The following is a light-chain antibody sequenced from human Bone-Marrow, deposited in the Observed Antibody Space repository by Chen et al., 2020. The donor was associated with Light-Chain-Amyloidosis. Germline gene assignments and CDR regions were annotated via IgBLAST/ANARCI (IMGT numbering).Light chain of an antibody. CDR2: VVN. J-gene: IGLJ3*02. Sequence: QSALTQPASVSGSPGQSITISCIGSSSDVGNYNLVSWYHQHPGKAPNLMNFVVNKRPSGGPDLFSGSKSGTSASLDSTGLQAKDEADYYCQSYDSSLNIWVFGGGTKLTFL. V-gene: IGLV2-14*02. CDR1: SSDVGNYNL. CDR3: QSYDSSLNIWV.